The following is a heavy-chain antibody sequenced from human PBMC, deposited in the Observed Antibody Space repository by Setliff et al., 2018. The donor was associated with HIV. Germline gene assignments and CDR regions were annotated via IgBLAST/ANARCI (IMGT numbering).Heavy chain of an antibody. Sequence: PSETLSLTCTVSGDSLAGSHYSWGWVRQPPGQGLEWLGNLFHTGSSYFNPSLKSRLTMSVDTSKIQFSLSLISMTAADSAVYYCARLGDNSDWRSNYFFYYMDVWGKGTTVTVSS. D-gene: IGHD3-22*01. V-gene: IGHV4-39*01. CDR2: LFHTGSS. J-gene: IGHJ6*03. CDR1: GDSLAGSHYS. CDR3: ARLGDNSDWRSNYFFYYMDV.